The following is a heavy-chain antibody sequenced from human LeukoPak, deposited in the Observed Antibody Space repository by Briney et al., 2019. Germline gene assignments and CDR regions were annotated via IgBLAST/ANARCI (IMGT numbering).Heavy chain of an antibody. D-gene: IGHD3-22*01. CDR3: AKGSRYYYDSKPFDP. V-gene: IGHV3-30*18. CDR2: ISYDGSNK. J-gene: IGHJ5*02. Sequence: PGGSLRLSCAASGFTFSSYGMPWVRQAPGKGLEWVAVISYDGSNKYYADSVKGRFTISRDNSKNTLYLQMNSLRAEDTAVYYRAKGSRYYYDSKPFDPWGQGTLVTVSS. CDR1: GFTFSSYG.